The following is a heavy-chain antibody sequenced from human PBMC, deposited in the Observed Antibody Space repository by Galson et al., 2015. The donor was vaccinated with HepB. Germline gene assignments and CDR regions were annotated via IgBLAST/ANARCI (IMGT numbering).Heavy chain of an antibody. Sequence: SLRLSCAASGFTFSSCAMSWVRQAPGKGLEWVSAISGSGGNTYYADSVKGRFTISRDNSKNTLYLQMNSLRAEDTAVYYCARDKWELQTFDYWGQGTLVTVSS. CDR3: ARDKWELQTFDY. V-gene: IGHV3-23*01. CDR2: ISGSGGNT. CDR1: GFTFSSCA. J-gene: IGHJ4*02. D-gene: IGHD1-26*01.